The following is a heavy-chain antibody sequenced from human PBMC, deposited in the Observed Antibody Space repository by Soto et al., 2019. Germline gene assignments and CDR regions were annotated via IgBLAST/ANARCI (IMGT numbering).Heavy chain of an antibody. CDR3: AQFHGLGISSPWFDP. CDR1: GIIFGSYD. Sequence: EVQLLESGGGLVQPGGSLRLSCVASGIIFGSYDMSWVRQAPGKGLEWVSAVRVSDSRTFYADSVRGRFTISRDNSKNTLYLLMNSLRAEHTDVYYCAQFHGLGISSPWFDPWGQRTLITVSS. V-gene: IGHV3-23*01. J-gene: IGHJ5*02. CDR2: VRVSDSRT. D-gene: IGHD3-10*01.